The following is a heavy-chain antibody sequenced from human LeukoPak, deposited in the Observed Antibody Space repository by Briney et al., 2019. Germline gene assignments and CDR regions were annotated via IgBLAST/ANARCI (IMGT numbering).Heavy chain of an antibody. Sequence: GGSLRLSCAASGFTFSNFAMHWVRQAPGKGLEWVAVISYDGDNEYYADSVKGQFTISRDNSKDRLYLQMNSLRPEDTAMYYCARVRGGRSWYYYGMDVWGRGTTVTVS. D-gene: IGHD3-16*01. CDR2: ISYDGDNE. CDR3: ARVRGGRSWYYYGMDV. J-gene: IGHJ6*02. CDR1: GFTFSNFA. V-gene: IGHV3-30-3*01.